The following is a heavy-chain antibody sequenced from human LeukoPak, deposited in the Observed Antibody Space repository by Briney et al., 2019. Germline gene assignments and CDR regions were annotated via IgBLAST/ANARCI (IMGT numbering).Heavy chain of an antibody. D-gene: IGHD2-21*02. CDR3: ARSSGKVVTAFDY. V-gene: IGHV1-69*05. J-gene: IGHJ4*02. Sequence: SVKVSCKASGGTFSSYAIGWVRQAPGQGLEWMGGIIPILGTANYAQKFQGRVTITTDESTSTAYMELSSLRSEDTAVYYCARSSGKVVTAFDYWGQGTLVTVSS. CDR1: GGTFSSYA. CDR2: IIPILGTA.